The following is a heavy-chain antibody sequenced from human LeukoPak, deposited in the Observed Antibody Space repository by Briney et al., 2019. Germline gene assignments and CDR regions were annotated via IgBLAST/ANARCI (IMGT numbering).Heavy chain of an antibody. J-gene: IGHJ6*03. V-gene: IGHV5-51*01. D-gene: IGHD3-9*01. Sequence: GESLKISCKGSGYSFTSYWIGWVRQMPGKGLEWMGIIYPGDSDTRYSPSFQGQVTISADKSISTAYLQWSSLKASDTAMYCCARVLGSSGRYFYYYMDVWGKGTTVTVSS. CDR2: IYPGDSDT. CDR3: ARVLGSSGRYFYYYMDV. CDR1: GYSFTSYW.